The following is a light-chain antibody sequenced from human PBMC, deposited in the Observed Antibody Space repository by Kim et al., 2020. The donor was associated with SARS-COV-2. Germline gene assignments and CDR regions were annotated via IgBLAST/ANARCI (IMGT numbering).Light chain of an antibody. V-gene: IGLV4-69*01. Sequence: QLVLIQSPSASASLGASVKLTCTLSSGHSSNAIAWHQQQPEKGPRYLMKLNSDGSHSKGDGIPDRFSGSSSGAERYLTISSLQSEDEADYYCQTWGTGIRVFGGGTQLTVL. J-gene: IGLJ3*02. CDR2: LNSDGSH. CDR3: QTWGTGIRV. CDR1: SGHSSNA.